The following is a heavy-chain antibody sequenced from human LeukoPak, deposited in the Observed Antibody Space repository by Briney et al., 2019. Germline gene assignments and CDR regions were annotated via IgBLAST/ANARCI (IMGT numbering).Heavy chain of an antibody. Sequence: GASVKVSCKASGGTFSSYAISWVRQAPGQGLEWMGGIIPIFGTANYAQKFQGRVTITADKSTSTAYMELSSLRSEDTAVYYCARGHHRSGYITAYYFDYWGQGTLVTVSS. CDR3: ARGHHRSGYITAYYFDY. CDR2: IIPIFGTA. D-gene: IGHD3-22*01. V-gene: IGHV1-69*06. J-gene: IGHJ4*02. CDR1: GGTFSSYA.